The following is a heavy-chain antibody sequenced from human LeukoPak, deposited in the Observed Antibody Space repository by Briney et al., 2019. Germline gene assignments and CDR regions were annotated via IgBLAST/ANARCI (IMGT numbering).Heavy chain of an antibody. J-gene: IGHJ2*01. CDR3: ARVVSYYGSSYRLLDL. Sequence: GGSLRLSCAASGFTFSSYGMHWVRQATGKGLEWVAVISYDGSNKHYADSVKGRFTISRDNSKNTMYLQMDSLRAEDTAVYYCARVVSYYGSSYRLLDLWGRGTLVTVSS. V-gene: IGHV3-30*03. D-gene: IGHD3-10*01. CDR1: GFTFSSYG. CDR2: ISYDGSNK.